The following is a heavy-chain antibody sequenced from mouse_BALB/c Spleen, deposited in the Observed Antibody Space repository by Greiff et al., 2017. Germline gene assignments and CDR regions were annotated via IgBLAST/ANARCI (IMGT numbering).Heavy chain of an antibody. CDR1: GYSITSGYC. Sequence: DVQLQESGPGLVKPSQSLSLTCTVTGYSITSGYCWNWIRQFPGNKLEWMGYINYSGSNNYNPSLKSRISITRDTSKNQFFLKLNSVTTEDTATYYCARYYRYDEACFAYWGQGTPLTVS. D-gene: IGHD2-14*01. V-gene: IGHV3-6*02. CDR2: INYSGSN. CDR3: ARYYRYDEACFAY. J-gene: IGHJ2*01.